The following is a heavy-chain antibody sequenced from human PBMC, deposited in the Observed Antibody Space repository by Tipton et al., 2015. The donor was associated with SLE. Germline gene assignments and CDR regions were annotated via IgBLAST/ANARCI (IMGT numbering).Heavy chain of an antibody. CDR1: GFTFSSYA. V-gene: IGHV3-23*01. CDR2: ISGSGSST. CDR3: AGGLYDFWSGFYY. D-gene: IGHD3-3*01. J-gene: IGHJ4*02. Sequence: GSLRLSCAASGFTFSSYAMSWVRQAPGRGLEWVSGISGSGSSTYYADSVKGRFTISRDNSKNTLYLQMNSLRAEDTAIYYCAGGLYDFWSGFYYWGQGTLVTVSS.